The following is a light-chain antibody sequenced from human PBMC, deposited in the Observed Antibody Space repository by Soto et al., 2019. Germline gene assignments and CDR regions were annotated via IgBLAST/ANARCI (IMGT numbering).Light chain of an antibody. CDR2: DAS. Sequence: EIVLTQSPATLSLSPGERATLACRASQSVGSYLAWYQQKPGQAPRLLIYDASHRATGIPARFSGSGSGTDFTLTISSLEPEDFAVYYGQQRSNWSPLTFGGGTKVEVK. CDR1: QSVGSY. CDR3: QQRSNWSPLT. J-gene: IGKJ4*01. V-gene: IGKV3-11*01.